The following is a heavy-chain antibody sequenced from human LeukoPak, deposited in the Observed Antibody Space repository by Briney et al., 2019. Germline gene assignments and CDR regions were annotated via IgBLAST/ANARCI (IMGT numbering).Heavy chain of an antibody. Sequence: PSETLSLTCAVYGGSFSGYYWSWFRQPPGKGLEWIGEINHSGSTNYNPSLKSRVTISVDTSKNQFSLKLSSVTAADTAVYYCARVPRPLFSSVRGAFDIWGQGTMVTVSS. D-gene: IGHD2-21*02. CDR3: ARVPRPLFSSVRGAFDI. V-gene: IGHV4-34*01. CDR2: INHSGST. CDR1: GGSFSGYY. J-gene: IGHJ3*02.